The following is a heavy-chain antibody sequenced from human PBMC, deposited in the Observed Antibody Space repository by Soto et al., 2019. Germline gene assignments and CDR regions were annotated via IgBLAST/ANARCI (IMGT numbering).Heavy chain of an antibody. D-gene: IGHD3-3*01. CDR1: GGTFSSYA. Sequence: SVKVSCRATGGTFSSYAISRVTQAPGQGLEWMGGSIPIFGTANYAQKFQGRVTITADESTSTAYMELSSLRSEDTAVYYCARQPYYDFWSGYYNWFDPWGQGTLVTVSS. V-gene: IGHV1-69*13. CDR2: SIPIFGTA. CDR3: ARQPYYDFWSGYYNWFDP. J-gene: IGHJ5*02.